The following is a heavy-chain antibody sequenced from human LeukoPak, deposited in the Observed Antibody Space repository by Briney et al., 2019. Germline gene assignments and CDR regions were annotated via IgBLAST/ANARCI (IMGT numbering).Heavy chain of an antibody. CDR1: GFTFSSYA. CDR3: AKDRSCTNDICHGDFDY. Sequence: GGSLRLSCAASGFTFSSYAVSWVRQAPGKGLEWVSSISGSGGSTYSADSVKGGFTISRDNSKNTLYLQMNSLRAEDTALYYCAKDRSCTNDICHGDFDYWGQGTLVTVSS. D-gene: IGHD2-8*01. J-gene: IGHJ4*02. V-gene: IGHV3-23*01. CDR2: ISGSGGST.